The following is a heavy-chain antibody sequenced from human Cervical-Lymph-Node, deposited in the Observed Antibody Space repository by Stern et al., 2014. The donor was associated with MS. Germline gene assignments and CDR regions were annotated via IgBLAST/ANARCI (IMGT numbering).Heavy chain of an antibody. Sequence: EVQLVESGAEVKKPGESLKISCKGSGYSFATYWIGWVRQMPGKGLEWMGIIHPVNSDTRYSPSFQGQVTISADKSISTAYLHWSSLKASDTAMYYCARPGDDTAKYGLDVWGQGTTVTVSS. D-gene: IGHD5-18*01. V-gene: IGHV5-51*03. CDR2: IHPVNSDT. CDR1: GYSFATYW. CDR3: ARPGDDTAKYGLDV. J-gene: IGHJ6*02.